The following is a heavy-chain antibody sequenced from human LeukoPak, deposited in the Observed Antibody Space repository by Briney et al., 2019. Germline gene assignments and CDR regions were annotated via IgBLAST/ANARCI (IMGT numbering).Heavy chain of an antibody. CDR2: ISWNSGSI. Sequence: GGSLRLSCAASGFTFDDYAMHWVRQAPGKGLEWVSGISWNSGSIGYADSVKGRFTISRDNAKNSLYLQMNSLRAEDTALYYCAKGKYDILTGHIDYWGQGTLVTVSS. J-gene: IGHJ4*02. D-gene: IGHD3-9*01. CDR1: GFTFDDYA. V-gene: IGHV3-9*01. CDR3: AKGKYDILTGHIDY.